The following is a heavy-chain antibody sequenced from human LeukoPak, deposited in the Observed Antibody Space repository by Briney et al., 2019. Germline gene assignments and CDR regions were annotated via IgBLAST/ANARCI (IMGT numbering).Heavy chain of an antibody. J-gene: IGHJ4*02. CDR3: VLYYYGSGSYLGVFDY. Sequence: GGSLRLSCAASGFTFSNAWMSWVRQAPGKGLEWVSGISGSGGSTYYADSVKGRFTISRDNTKNTLYLQMNSLRAEDRAVYYCVLYYYGSGSYLGVFDYWGQGTLVTVSS. CDR1: GFTFSNAW. D-gene: IGHD3-10*01. CDR2: ISGSGGST. V-gene: IGHV3-23*01.